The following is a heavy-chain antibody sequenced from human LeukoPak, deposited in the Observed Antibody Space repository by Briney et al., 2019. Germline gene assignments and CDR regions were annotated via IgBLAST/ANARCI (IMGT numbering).Heavy chain of an antibody. CDR3: ARRRSGGYVSNVDFDY. D-gene: IGHD5-12*01. CDR1: GGSISSGSYY. Sequence: SETLSLTCTVSGGSISSGSYYWSWIRQPAGKGLEWIGRIYASGSTNYNPSLKSRVTISVDTSKNQFSLKLSSVTAADTAVYYCARRRSGGYVSNVDFDYWGQGTLVTVSS. V-gene: IGHV4-61*02. CDR2: IYASGST. J-gene: IGHJ4*02.